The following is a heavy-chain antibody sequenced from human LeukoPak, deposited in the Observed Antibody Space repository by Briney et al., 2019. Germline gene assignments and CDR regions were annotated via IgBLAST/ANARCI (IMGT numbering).Heavy chain of an antibody. CDR2: ISYSGST. CDR3: ARRIEYYDSSGYYWIDYYYYYGMDV. CDR1: GGSINSYY. Sequence: PSETLSLTCTVSGGSINSYYWSWIRQPPGKGLEWIGYISYSGSTNYNPSLKSRVTISVDTSKNQFSLKLSSVTAADTAVYYCARRIEYYDSSGYYWIDYYYYYGMDVWGQGTTVTVSS. J-gene: IGHJ6*02. V-gene: IGHV4-59*08. D-gene: IGHD3-22*01.